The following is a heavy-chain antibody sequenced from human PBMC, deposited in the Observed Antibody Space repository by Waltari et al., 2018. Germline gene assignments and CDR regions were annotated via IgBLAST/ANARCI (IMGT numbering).Heavy chain of an antibody. CDR1: GFTFDDYG. CDR2: INWNGGST. CDR3: VRGGYNDFWSGYYTGWYFDL. V-gene: IGHV3-20*04. Sequence: EVQLVESGGGVVRPGGSLRLSCAASGFTFDDYGMSWVRQAPGKGLEWVSGINWNGGSTGYADSVKGRFTISRDNAKNSLYLQMNSLRAEDTAVYYCVRGGYNDFWSGYYTGWYFDLWGRGTLVTVSS. D-gene: IGHD3-3*01. J-gene: IGHJ2*01.